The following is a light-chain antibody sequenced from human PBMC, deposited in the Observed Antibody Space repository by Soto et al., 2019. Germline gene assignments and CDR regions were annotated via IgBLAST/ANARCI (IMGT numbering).Light chain of an antibody. J-gene: IGKJ5*01. CDR1: QSVSSY. CDR2: DAS. Sequence: EIMLTQSPPTLSFSPGERATLSCRASQSVSSYLAWYQQKPGQAPRLLIYDASNRATGIPARFSGSGSGTDFPLPISSLETEDFAVFYCLLRATFGQGGRLEIK. V-gene: IGKV3-11*01. CDR3: LLRAT.